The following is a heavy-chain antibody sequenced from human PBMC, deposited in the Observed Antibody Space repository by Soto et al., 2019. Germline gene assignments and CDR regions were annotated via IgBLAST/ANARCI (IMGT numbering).Heavy chain of an antibody. CDR2: IYYSGYT. CDR1: GGSISSDDYY. CDR3: ARVGAGAAAGTGYYYGMDV. V-gene: IGHV4-30-4*01. J-gene: IGHJ6*02. D-gene: IGHD6-13*01. Sequence: SETLSLTCTVSGGSISSDDYYWSWIRQPPGKGLEWIGYIYYSGYTFDNPPLTSRVTLSVDTSKNQFSLKLTSVTAADTAVYYCARVGAGAAAGTGYYYGMDVWGQGTTVTVSS.